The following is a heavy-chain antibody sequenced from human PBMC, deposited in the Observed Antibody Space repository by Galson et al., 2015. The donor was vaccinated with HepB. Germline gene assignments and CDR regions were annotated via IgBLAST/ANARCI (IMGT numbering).Heavy chain of an antibody. J-gene: IGHJ4*02. CDR2: ISYDGSNK. D-gene: IGHD6-13*01. Sequence: SLRLSCEASGFTFRSYAMHWVRQAPGKGLEWVAVISYDGSNKYYADSVKGRFTISRDNSKNTLYLQTNSLRAEDTAVYYCARGGAAAGIMDGVFDYWGQGTLVTVSS. CDR1: GFTFRSYA. V-gene: IGHV3-30-3*01. CDR3: ARGGAAAGIMDGVFDY.